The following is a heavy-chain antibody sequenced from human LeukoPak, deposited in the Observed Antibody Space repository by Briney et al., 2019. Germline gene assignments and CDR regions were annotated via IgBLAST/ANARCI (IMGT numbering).Heavy chain of an antibody. CDR3: ARDTPQYSSGWYYFDY. D-gene: IGHD6-19*01. CDR1: GYTFTGYY. J-gene: IGHJ4*02. V-gene: IGHV1-2*02. CDR2: INPNSGGT. Sequence: ASVKVSCKASGYTFTGYYMHWVRQAPGQGLEWMGWINPNSGGTNYAQKFQGRVTMTRDTSISTAYMELSRLRSDDTAVYYCARDTPQYSSGWYYFDYWGQGTLVTVSS.